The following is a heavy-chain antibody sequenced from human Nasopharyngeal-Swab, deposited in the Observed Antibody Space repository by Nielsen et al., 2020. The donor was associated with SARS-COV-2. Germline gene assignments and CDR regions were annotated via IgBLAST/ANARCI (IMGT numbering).Heavy chain of an antibody. V-gene: IGHV4-59*08. CDR2: IYYSTNT. D-gene: IGHD2-21*01. CDR3: ARHTYHYYYFYMDV. Sequence: RQAPGKGLEWIGYIYYSTNTNYNPSRSTSYNPFLKSRVTISVDTSRSQFSLKLSSVTAADSAVYYCARHTYHYYYFYMDVWGRGTTVTVSS. J-gene: IGHJ6*03.